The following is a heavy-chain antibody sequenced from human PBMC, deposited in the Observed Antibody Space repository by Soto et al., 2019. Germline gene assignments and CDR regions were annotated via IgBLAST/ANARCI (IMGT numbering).Heavy chain of an antibody. CDR1: GGYISSYY. V-gene: IGHV4-59*01. CDR2: IYYSGST. CDR3: ARAGKWGSGWFHNYYYYGMDV. J-gene: IGHJ6*02. D-gene: IGHD6-19*01. Sequence: SETLSLTCTVSGGYISSYYWSWIRQPPGKGLEWIGYIYYSGSTNYNPSLKSRVTISVDTSKNQFSLKLSSVTAADTAVYYCARAGKWGSGWFHNYYYYGMDVWGQGTTVTVSS.